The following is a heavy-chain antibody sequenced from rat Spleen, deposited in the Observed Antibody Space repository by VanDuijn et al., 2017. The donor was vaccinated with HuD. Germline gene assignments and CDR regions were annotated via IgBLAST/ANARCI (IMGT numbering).Heavy chain of an antibody. Sequence: EVQLVESGGGLVQPGRSLKLSCAASGFTFSAYAMAWVRQAPKKGLEWVATILYDGTRTFYRDSVKGRFTISRDNAKSTLYLQMNSLRSEDTATYYCARRHYGYTDYFDYWGQGVMVTVSS. D-gene: IGHD1-11*01. J-gene: IGHJ2*01. CDR2: ILYDGTRT. CDR1: GFTFSAYA. CDR3: ARRHYGYTDYFDY. V-gene: IGHV5-7*01.